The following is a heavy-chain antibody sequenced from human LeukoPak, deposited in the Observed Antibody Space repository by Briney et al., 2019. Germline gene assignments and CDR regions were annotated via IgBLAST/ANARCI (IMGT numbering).Heavy chain of an antibody. Sequence: GGSLRLSCAASGFTFSSYAMSWVRQAPGKGLEWVSAISGSGGSTYYADSVKGRFTISRDNSKNTLYLQMNSLRAEDTAVYYCARDNPVAAAGTPSFDYWGQGTLVAVSS. CDR1: GFTFSSYA. V-gene: IGHV3-23*01. D-gene: IGHD6-13*01. J-gene: IGHJ4*02. CDR2: ISGSGGST. CDR3: ARDNPVAAAGTPSFDY.